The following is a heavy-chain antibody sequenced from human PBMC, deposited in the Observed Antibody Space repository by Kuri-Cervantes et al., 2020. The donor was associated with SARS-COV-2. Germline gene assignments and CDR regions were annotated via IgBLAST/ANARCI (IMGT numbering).Heavy chain of an antibody. V-gene: IGHV4-34*01. CDR3: ARGGFWYGAGYFDY. D-gene: IGHD4-17*01. CDR2: INHSGST. J-gene: IGHJ4*02. CDR1: GGSFSGYY. Sequence: GSLRLSCAVYGGSFSGYYWGWIRQPPGKGLEWIGEINHSGSTNYNPSLKSRVTISVDTSKNQFSLKLSSVTAADTAVYYRARGGFWYGAGYFDYWGQGTLVTVSS.